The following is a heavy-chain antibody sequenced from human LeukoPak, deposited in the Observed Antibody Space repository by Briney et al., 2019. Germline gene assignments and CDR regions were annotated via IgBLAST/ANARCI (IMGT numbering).Heavy chain of an antibody. CDR1: GGTFSSYA. CDR2: MNPNSGNT. CDR3: ATDRVGGLDP. J-gene: IGHJ5*02. D-gene: IGHD3-16*01. V-gene: IGHV1-8*02. Sequence: ASVKVSCKASGGTFSSYAISWVRQATGQGLEWMGWMNPNSGNTGYAQKFQGRVTMTRDTSISTAYMELSSLRSEDTAVYYCATDRVGGLDPWGQGTLVTVSS.